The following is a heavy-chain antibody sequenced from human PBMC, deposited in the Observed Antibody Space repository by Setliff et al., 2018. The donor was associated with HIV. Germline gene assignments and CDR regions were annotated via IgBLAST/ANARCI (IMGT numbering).Heavy chain of an antibody. CDR1: RFTFSSFG. Sequence: GESLKISCAASRFTFSSFGMHWVRQAPGKGLEWVAAISYDGNEKYYVDSVKGRFTISRDNSRNTLFLQMNSLTTEDTAVNYCSKSQDILSWNWFDSWGQGTQVTVSS. CDR2: ISYDGNEK. J-gene: IGHJ5*01. V-gene: IGHV3-30*18. CDR3: SKSQDILSWNWFDS. D-gene: IGHD3-9*01.